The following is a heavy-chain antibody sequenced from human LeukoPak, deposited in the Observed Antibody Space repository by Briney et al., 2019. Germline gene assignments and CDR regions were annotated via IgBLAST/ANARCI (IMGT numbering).Heavy chain of an antibody. D-gene: IGHD2-2*01. V-gene: IGHV4-39*01. Sequence: SETLSLTCTVTGGSISSSSYYWGWIRQPPGKGLEWIGSIYYSGSTYYNPSLKSRVTISVDTSKNQFSLKLSSVTAADTAVYYCATRIVVVPAAIAPDAFDIWGQGTMVTVSS. CDR3: ATRIVVVPAAIAPDAFDI. J-gene: IGHJ3*02. CDR1: GGSISSSSYY. CDR2: IYYSGST.